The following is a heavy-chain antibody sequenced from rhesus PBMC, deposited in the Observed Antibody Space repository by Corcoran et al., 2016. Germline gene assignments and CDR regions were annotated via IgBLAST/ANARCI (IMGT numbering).Heavy chain of an antibody. Sequence: EVQLVESGGGLVQPGGSLRLSCAASGFTFSSYGMSWVRQAPGKGLEWVSYISNGGGSTYYADSVKGRFTISRDNSKNTLSLQMNSLRAEDTAVYYCAKRDTVTVSFDYWGQGVLVTVSS. D-gene: IGHD3-9*01. CDR2: ISNGGGST. V-gene: IGHV3S5*01. CDR1: GFTFSSYG. J-gene: IGHJ4*01. CDR3: AKRDTVTVSFDY.